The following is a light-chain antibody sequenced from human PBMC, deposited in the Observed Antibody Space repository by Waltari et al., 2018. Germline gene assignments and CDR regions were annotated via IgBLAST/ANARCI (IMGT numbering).Light chain of an antibody. J-gene: IGKJ4*01. CDR1: QSISSF. Sequence: DTVLTQSPVTLAFSPGETATLSCRASQSISSFLAWYQQKPGQSPRLLIYDASHRATGIPARFSGTGSGTDVTLTIDHLEPDDFAVYYCQQRAHWPLTFGGGTKVEV. CDR2: DAS. V-gene: IGKV3-11*01. CDR3: QQRAHWPLT.